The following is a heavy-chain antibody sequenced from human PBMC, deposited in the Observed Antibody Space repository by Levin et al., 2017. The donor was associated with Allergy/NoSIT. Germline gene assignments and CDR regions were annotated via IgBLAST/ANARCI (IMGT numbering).Heavy chain of an antibody. CDR3: ARVATMWQAIEY. CDR1: GDSVSSNSAA. D-gene: IGHD5-12*01. CDR2: TYYRSKWYN. J-gene: IGHJ4*02. Sequence: SQTLSLTCAISGDSVSSNSAAWNWIRQSPSRGLEWLGRTYYRSKWYNDYAVSVKSRITFNADTSKNQFSLQLNSVTPEDTAVYYCARVATMWQAIEYWGQGTLVTVSS. V-gene: IGHV6-1*01.